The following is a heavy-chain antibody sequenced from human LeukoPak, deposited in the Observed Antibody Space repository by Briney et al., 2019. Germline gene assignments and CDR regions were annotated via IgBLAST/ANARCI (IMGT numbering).Heavy chain of an antibody. V-gene: IGHV3-74*01. CDR2: ADYDGSDT. Sequence: GGSLRLSCAASGFTFSRYWMHWVRQAPGKGLVWVSRADYDGSDTSYADSVRGRFTISRDNAKNTLYLQMNSLSAEDTAVYYCATLAAAGTNSWGQGTLVTVSS. CDR3: ATLAAAGTNS. CDR1: GFTFSRYW. D-gene: IGHD6-13*01. J-gene: IGHJ4*02.